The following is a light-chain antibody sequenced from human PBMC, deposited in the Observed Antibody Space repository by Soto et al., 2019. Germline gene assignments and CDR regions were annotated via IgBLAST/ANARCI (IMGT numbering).Light chain of an antibody. Sequence: QSALTQPASVSGSPGQSITISCTGTSSDVGSYNLVSWYQQHPGKAPKLMIYEGSKRASGVSNPLSGPKFGKPASLTISGLQADEGACYFLRPNARSKPFHVVFGGGTKVTVL. CDR3: RPNARSKPFHVV. V-gene: IGLV2-23*03. CDR1: SSDVGSYNL. J-gene: IGLJ2*01. CDR2: EGS.